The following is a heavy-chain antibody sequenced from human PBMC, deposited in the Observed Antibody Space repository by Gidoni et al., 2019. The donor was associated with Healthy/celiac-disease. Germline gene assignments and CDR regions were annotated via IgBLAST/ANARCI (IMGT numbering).Heavy chain of an antibody. J-gene: IGHJ5*02. V-gene: IGHV3-30*04. Sequence: QVQLVESGGGVVQPGRSLRLSGASSGFTFSSYAMHWVRQAPGKGLEWVAVISHDGSNKYYADSVKGRFTISRDNSKNTLYLQMNSLRAEDTAVYYCARSLDYDSSGFGWFDPWGQGTLVTVSS. CDR3: ARSLDYDSSGFGWFDP. CDR1: GFTFSSYA. CDR2: ISHDGSNK. D-gene: IGHD3-22*01.